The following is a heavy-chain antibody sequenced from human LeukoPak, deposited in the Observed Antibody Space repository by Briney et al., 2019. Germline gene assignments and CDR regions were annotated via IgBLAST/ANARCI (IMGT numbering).Heavy chain of an antibody. J-gene: IGHJ5*02. V-gene: IGHV4-59*01. CDR3: AGAGAYHNWFDP. D-gene: IGHD4-17*01. CDR2: IYYSGST. Sequence: SETLSHTCAVHGGSFSGYYWSWIRQPPGKGLEWIGYIYYSGSTNYNPSLKSRVTISVDTSKNQFSLKLSSVTAADTAVYYCAGAGAYHNWFDPWGQGTLVTVSS. CDR1: GGSFSGYY.